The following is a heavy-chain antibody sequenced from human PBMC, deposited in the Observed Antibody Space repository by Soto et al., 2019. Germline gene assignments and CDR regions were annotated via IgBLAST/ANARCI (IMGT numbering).Heavy chain of an antibody. V-gene: IGHV4-4*02. CDR2: IYHSGST. Sequence: SETLSLTCAVSGGSISSSNWWSWVRQPPGKGLEWIGEIYHSGSTNYNPSLKSRVTISVDKSKNQFSLKLSSVTAADTAVYYCARERTVTTYYYYGMDVWGQGTTVTVSS. CDR3: ARERTVTTYYYYGMDV. D-gene: IGHD4-17*01. CDR1: GGSISSSNW. J-gene: IGHJ6*02.